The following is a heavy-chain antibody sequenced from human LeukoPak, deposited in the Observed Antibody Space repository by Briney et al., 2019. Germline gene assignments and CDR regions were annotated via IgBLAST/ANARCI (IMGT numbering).Heavy chain of an antibody. J-gene: IGHJ4*02. V-gene: IGHV3-30*02. Sequence: GGSLRLSCVASGFTYSHNGMHWVRQAPGKGLEWVAFIQYDGNTIFYADSVKGRFTISRDNSKNTLYLQMNSLRAEDTAVYYCAKDDSYSGSYSDWGQGTLATVSS. CDR2: IQYDGNTI. CDR1: GFTYSHNG. D-gene: IGHD1-26*01. CDR3: AKDDSYSGSYSD.